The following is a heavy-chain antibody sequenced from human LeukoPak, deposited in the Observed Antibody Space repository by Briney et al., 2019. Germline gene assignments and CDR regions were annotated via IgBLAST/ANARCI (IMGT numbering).Heavy chain of an antibody. CDR2: IIPIFGTA. CDR1: GGTFSRYA. V-gene: IGHV1-69*06. Sequence: SVTVSCKASGGTFSRYAISWVRQAPGHRLEWMGGIIPIFGTANYAQKFQGRVTITADKSTSTAYMELSSLRSEDTAVYYCARSHYYGSGSHDAFDIWGQGTMVTVSS. D-gene: IGHD3-10*01. J-gene: IGHJ3*02. CDR3: ARSHYYGSGSHDAFDI.